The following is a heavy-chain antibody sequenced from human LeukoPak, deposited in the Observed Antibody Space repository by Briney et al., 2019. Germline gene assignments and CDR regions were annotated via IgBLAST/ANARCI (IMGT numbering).Heavy chain of an antibody. CDR1: GGSISNNY. J-gene: IGHJ4*02. CDR3: ARYEYGGYNSDY. CDR2: ISDSGSS. Sequence: SETLSLTCTVSGGSISNNYWSWIRQPPGKGLEWIGFISDSGSSNYNPSLKSRLTMSVDTSNNQFSLKLSSVTAADTAVYYCARYEYGGYNSDYWGQGTLVTVSS. V-gene: IGHV4-59*08. D-gene: IGHD5-12*01.